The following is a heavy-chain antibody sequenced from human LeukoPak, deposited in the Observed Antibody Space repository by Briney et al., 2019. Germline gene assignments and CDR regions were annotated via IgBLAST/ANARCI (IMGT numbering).Heavy chain of an antibody. CDR1: GFTFSSYE. CDR3: ARLGGSSSWYSYYYYYMDV. J-gene: IGHJ6*03. Sequence: PGGSLRLSCAASGFTFSSYEMNWVRQAPGKGLEWVSYISSSGSTIYYADSVKGRFTISRDNAKNSLYLQMNSLRAEDTAVYYCARLGGSSSWYSYYYYYMDVWGKGTTVTISS. V-gene: IGHV3-48*03. D-gene: IGHD6-13*01. CDR2: ISSSGSTI.